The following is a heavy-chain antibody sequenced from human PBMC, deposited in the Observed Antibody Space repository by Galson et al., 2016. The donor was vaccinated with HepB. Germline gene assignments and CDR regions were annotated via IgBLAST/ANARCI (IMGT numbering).Heavy chain of an antibody. Sequence: SLRLSCAGSGFIFSTYAMTWVRQVPGKGLEWVSGISGSGGSTYYADSVKGRFIISRDNSKSTVYLQMNSLRAEDTAVYYCAKDGKDFPLRRIRTMIVVVMLHWGQGTLVTVSS. CDR2: ISGSGGST. J-gene: IGHJ4*02. CDR3: AKDGKDFPLRRIRTMIVVVMLH. V-gene: IGHV3-23*01. CDR1: GFIFSTYA. D-gene: IGHD3-22*01.